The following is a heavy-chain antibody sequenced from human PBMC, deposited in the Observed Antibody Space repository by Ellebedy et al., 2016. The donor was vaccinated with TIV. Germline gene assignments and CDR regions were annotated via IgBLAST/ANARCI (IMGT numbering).Heavy chain of an antibody. CDR2: ISVNNGHT. D-gene: IGHD1-26*01. Sequence: ASVKVSCKASGYNFENFGISWVRQAPGQGLEWMGWISVNNGHTIYAQRFQDRVTMTTDTSTTTAYLKLRGLRDDDTAIYYCARYSGSPDYWGQGTLVTVSS. J-gene: IGHJ4*02. CDR1: GYNFENFG. CDR3: ARYSGSPDY. V-gene: IGHV1-18*01.